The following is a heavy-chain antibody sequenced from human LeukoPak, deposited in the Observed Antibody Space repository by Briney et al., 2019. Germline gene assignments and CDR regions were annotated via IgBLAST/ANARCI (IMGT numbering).Heavy chain of an antibody. J-gene: IGHJ4*02. V-gene: IGHV1-69*04. Sequence: SVKVSCKASGGTFSSYAISWVRQAPGQGLEWMGRIIPILGIANYAQKFQGRVTITADKSTSTAYMELSSLRSDDTAVYYCARVSGTYYYGSGSLTLGYWGQGTLVTVSS. CDR3: ARVSGTYYYGSGSLTLGY. CDR1: GGTFSSYA. D-gene: IGHD3-10*01. CDR2: IIPILGIA.